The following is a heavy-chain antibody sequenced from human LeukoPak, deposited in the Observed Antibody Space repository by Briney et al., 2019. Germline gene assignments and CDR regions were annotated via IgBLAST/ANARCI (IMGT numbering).Heavy chain of an antibody. CDR1: GYTFTNFD. Sequence: ASVKVSCKTSGYTFTNFDINWVRQATGQGLEWMGWMSPKSGSTGYAQKFQGRVTMTRNTSISTAYMELTSLASEDTGVYYCARVSLQFGELIPLDNWGQGTLVTVSS. CDR2: MSPKSGST. D-gene: IGHD3-10*01. CDR3: ARVSLQFGELIPLDN. J-gene: IGHJ4*02. V-gene: IGHV1-8*01.